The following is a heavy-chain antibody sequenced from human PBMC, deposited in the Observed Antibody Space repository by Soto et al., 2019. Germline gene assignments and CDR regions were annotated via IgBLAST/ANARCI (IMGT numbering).Heavy chain of an antibody. Sequence: HPVGSLRLSCTASGFTFGDYAVNWVRQAPGKGLEWVGFIRSKAYGGTPEYAASVKGRFTISRDDSKSIAYLQMNSLKTEDTAVFYYARSLLNGMDVWGQGTTVTVSS. J-gene: IGHJ6*02. CDR2: IRSKAYGGTP. CDR3: ARSLLNGMDV. V-gene: IGHV3-49*04. D-gene: IGHD2-15*01. CDR1: GFTFGDYA.